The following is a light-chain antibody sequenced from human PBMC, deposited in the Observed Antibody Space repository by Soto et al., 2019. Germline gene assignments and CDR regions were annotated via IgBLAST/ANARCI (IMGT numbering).Light chain of an antibody. Sequence: DIPMTQSPSTLSASVGDRVTITCRASHSISSWLAWYQQKPGKAPKLLIYKASSLESGVPSRLSGSGSGTEFTLTISSLQADDFATYYCQQYNSYPWTFGQGTKVEIK. J-gene: IGKJ1*01. CDR3: QQYNSYPWT. V-gene: IGKV1-5*03. CDR1: HSISSW. CDR2: KAS.